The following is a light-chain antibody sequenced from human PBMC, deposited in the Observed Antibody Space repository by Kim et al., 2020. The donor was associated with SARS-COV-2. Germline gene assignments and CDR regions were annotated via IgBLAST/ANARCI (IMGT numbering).Light chain of an antibody. CDR1: QSINSRY. Sequence: SPGERATPSCRASQSINSRYLAWYQEKPGQPPRLLIYGASRRATGIPDRFSGSESGTDFTLTITRLEPEDFAVYYCQHYGNSPLSFAGGTKVDIK. V-gene: IGKV3-20*01. CDR2: GAS. CDR3: QHYGNSPLS. J-gene: IGKJ4*01.